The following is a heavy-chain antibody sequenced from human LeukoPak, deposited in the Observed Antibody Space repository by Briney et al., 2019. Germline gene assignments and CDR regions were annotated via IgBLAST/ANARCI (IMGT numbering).Heavy chain of an antibody. CDR1: RYTFTSYD. V-gene: IGHV1-8*01. Sequence: ASVKVSCKASRYTFTSYDINWVRQATGQGLEWMGWMNPNSGNTGYAQKFQGRVTMTRNTSISTAYMELSSLRSEDTAVYYCARGLYGSGSYFRYNWFDPWGQGTLVTVSS. CDR2: MNPNSGNT. J-gene: IGHJ5*02. CDR3: ARGLYGSGSYFRYNWFDP. D-gene: IGHD3-10*01.